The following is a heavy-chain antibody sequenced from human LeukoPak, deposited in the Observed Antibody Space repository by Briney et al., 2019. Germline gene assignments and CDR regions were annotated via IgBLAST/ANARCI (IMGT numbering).Heavy chain of an antibody. D-gene: IGHD4-17*01. CDR2: IQQDGSEK. Sequence: GGSLRLSCAASGLTFSNYCMTWVRQAPGKGLEWVANIQQDGSEKSYVDSVKGRFTISRDNAKNSLYLQMNSLRAEDTAVYYCARSPTVTTGNDAFDIWGQGTMVTVSS. CDR3: ARSPTVTTGNDAFDI. J-gene: IGHJ3*02. CDR1: GLTFSNYC. V-gene: IGHV3-7*04.